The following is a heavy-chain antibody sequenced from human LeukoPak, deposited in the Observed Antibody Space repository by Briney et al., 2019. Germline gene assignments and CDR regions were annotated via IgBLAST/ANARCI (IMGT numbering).Heavy chain of an antibody. Sequence: SETLSLTCTVSGGSISSYYWSWIRQPAGKGLEWIGRIYTSGSTNYNPSLKSRVTMSVDTSKNQFSLKLSSVTAADTAVYYCARVHDYGDYGTFDYWGQGTLVTVFS. CDR1: GGSISSYY. CDR3: ARVHDYGDYGTFDY. V-gene: IGHV4-4*07. J-gene: IGHJ4*02. D-gene: IGHD4-17*01. CDR2: IYTSGST.